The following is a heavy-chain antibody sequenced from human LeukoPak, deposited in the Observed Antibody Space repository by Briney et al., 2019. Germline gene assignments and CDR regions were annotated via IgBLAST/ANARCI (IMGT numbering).Heavy chain of an antibody. CDR2: INHSGST. V-gene: IGHV4-34*01. D-gene: IGHD4-17*01. CDR1: GGSFSGYY. Sequence: SETLSLTCAVYGGSFSGYYWSWIRQPPGKGLEWIGEINHSGSTYYNPSLKSRVTISVDRSKNQFSLKLSSVTAADTAVYYCARAYGDYGGLDYWGQGTLVTVSS. J-gene: IGHJ4*02. CDR3: ARAYGDYGGLDY.